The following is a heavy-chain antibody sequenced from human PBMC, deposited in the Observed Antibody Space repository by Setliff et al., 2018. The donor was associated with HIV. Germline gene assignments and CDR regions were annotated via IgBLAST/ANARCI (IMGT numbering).Heavy chain of an antibody. CDR3: ARDGEIGPDF. CDR1: GYNFINYG. Sequence: ASVKVSCKAPGYNFINYGISWVRQAPGQGLEWMGWISVFNGDTTYAQNLQGRFTMTSDTSTTTAYMELRNLRSDDTGGYYCARDGEIGPDFWGQGTLVTVSS. J-gene: IGHJ4*02. D-gene: IGHD3-3*01. CDR2: ISVFNGDT. V-gene: IGHV1-18*01.